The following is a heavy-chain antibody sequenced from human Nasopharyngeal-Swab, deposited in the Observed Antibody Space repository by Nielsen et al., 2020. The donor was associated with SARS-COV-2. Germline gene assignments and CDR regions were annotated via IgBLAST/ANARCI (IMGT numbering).Heavy chain of an antibody. CDR1: GGSISSYY. J-gene: IGHJ6*03. Sequence: SETLSLTCTVSGGSISSYYWSWIRQPAGKGLEWIGRIYTSGSTNYNPSLKSRVTMSVDTSKNQFSLKLSSVTAADTAVYYCARGLSGIVPAPILGLGPYYYYYYMDVWDKGTTVTVSS. CDR2: IYTSGST. D-gene: IGHD2-2*01. CDR3: ARGLSGIVPAPILGLGPYYYYYYMDV. V-gene: IGHV4-4*07.